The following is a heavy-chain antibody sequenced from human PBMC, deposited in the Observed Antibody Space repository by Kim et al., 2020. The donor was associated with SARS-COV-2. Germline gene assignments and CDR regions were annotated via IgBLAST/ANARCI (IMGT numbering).Heavy chain of an antibody. CDR3: SCSSDLSSED. J-gene: IGHJ4*02. V-gene: IGHV3-7*01. D-gene: IGHD3-3*01. CDR1: GFTFSNYW. CDR2: IKHEGRGR. Sequence: GGSLRLSCAASGFTFSNYWMKWVRQAPGKGLEWVAHIKHEGRGRYSVYSVPGRFTISRANDETTLMLHMHINSAEAKAVDDCSCSSDLSSEDWCQG.